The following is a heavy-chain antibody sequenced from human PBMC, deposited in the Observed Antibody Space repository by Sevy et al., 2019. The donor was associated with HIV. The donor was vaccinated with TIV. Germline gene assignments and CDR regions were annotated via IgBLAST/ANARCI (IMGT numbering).Heavy chain of an antibody. CDR3: ARLPHYYDSSGYSDY. D-gene: IGHD3-22*01. V-gene: IGHV1-2*02. Sequence: ASVKVSCKASGYTFTGYYMHWVRQATGQGLEWMGWINPNSGGTNYAQKFQGRVTMTRDTSISTAYMELSRLRSDDTAVYYCARLPHYYDSSGYSDYWGQGTLVTVSS. CDR1: GYTFTGYY. CDR2: INPNSGGT. J-gene: IGHJ4*02.